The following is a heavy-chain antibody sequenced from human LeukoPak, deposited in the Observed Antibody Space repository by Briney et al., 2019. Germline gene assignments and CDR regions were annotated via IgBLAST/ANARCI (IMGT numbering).Heavy chain of an antibody. J-gene: IGHJ5*02. CDR2: INPYSGGT. V-gene: IGHV1-2*02. CDR1: GYTFTDYY. CDR3: ARYRAAAGTFAFGWFDP. Sequence: GASVKVSCKASGYTFTDYYIHWVRQAPGQGLEWMGWINPYSGGTNYAEKFQGRVTMTRDTSITTAYMELRSLRSDDTAVYYCARYRAAAGTFAFGWFDPWGQGTLVTVSS. D-gene: IGHD6-13*01.